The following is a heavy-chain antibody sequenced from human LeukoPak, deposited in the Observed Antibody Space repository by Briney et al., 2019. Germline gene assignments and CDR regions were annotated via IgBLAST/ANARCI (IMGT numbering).Heavy chain of an antibody. V-gene: IGHV3-30-3*01. Sequence: PGGSLRLSCAASGFTFSSYAMHWVRQAPGKGLEWVAVISYDGSNKYYADSVKGRFTISRDNAKNSLYLQMNSLRAEDTALYYCAKDISGSGWYYFDYWGQGTLVTVSS. J-gene: IGHJ4*02. CDR2: ISYDGSNK. CDR3: AKDISGSGWYYFDY. D-gene: IGHD6-19*01. CDR1: GFTFSSYA.